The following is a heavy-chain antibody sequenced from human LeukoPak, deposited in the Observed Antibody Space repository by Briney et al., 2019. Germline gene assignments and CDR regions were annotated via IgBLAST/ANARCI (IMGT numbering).Heavy chain of an antibody. V-gene: IGHV4-39*07. D-gene: IGHD6-19*01. CDR1: GGSIISSSYY. J-gene: IGHJ2*01. CDR3: ARDGGQWLWNFDL. Sequence: PSVTLSLTCTVSGGSIISSSYYWGWIRQPPGKGLEWIGNIYYTGSTYYNPSLKSRVTISLNTSKNQISLKLTSVTAADTAMYYCARDGGQWLWNFDLWGRGTLVTVSS. CDR2: IYYTGST.